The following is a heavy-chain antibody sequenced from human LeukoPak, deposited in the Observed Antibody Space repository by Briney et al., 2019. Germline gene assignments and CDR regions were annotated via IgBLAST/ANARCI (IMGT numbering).Heavy chain of an antibody. D-gene: IGHD6-19*01. CDR3: AKADGSAWYRGDY. V-gene: IGHV3-23*01. CDR2: ISGGGGTT. CDR1: GFTFSSYA. Sequence: GGSLRLSCTASGFTFSSYAMSWVRQAPGKGLEWVSAISGGGGTTYYADSVKGRSTISRDNSKNTLSLQMYSLRAEDTALYYCAKADGSAWYRGDYWGQGTLVTVSS. J-gene: IGHJ4*02.